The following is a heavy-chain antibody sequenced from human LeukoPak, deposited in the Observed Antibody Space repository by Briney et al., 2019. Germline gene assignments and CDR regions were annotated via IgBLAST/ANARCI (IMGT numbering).Heavy chain of an antibody. Sequence: GGSLRLSSSAPGFTFINYAITWVRQSPGKGLIWVSTFTAGGTTTYYADSVKGRFTTSRDTSTNTLYLHTNSLRAEDTAVYYCCFGVTSSVFFDYRGRGTLVTVSS. D-gene: IGHD3-3*01. CDR3: CFGVTSSVFFDY. CDR1: GFTFINYA. CDR2: FTAGGTTT. J-gene: IGHJ4*02. V-gene: IGHV3-23*01.